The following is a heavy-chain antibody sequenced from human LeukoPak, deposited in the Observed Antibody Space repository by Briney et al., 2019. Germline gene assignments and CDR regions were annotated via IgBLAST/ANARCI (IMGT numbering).Heavy chain of an antibody. V-gene: IGHV3-7*01. J-gene: IGHJ2*01. Sequence: GGSLRLSCAASGFTFSSYGMHWVRQAPGKGLEWVADIKEDGSDKYSVDSVKGRFTISRDNTKNSLYLHMDSLRAEDTAVYYCARDTYRFFDLWGRGTLVTVSS. CDR2: IKEDGSDK. CDR1: GFTFSSYG. CDR3: ARDTYRFFDL.